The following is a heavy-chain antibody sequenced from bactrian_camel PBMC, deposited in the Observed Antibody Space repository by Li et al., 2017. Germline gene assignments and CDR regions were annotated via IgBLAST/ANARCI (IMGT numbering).Heavy chain of an antibody. V-gene: IGHV3S60*01. J-gene: IGHJ4*01. CDR1: GLTYSRA. Sequence: HVQLVESGGGLVQVGGDLRLSCTVSGLTYSRAMGWFRQAPGKGLEWVSSISWTGDSTTYADSVKGQFTISRDNAKNTVYLQMNSLKAEDTGMYYCAADQSGGSFYCHTRRSFEHWGQGTQVTVS. D-gene: IGHD2*01. CDR3: AADQSGGSFYCHTRRSFEH. CDR2: ISWTGDST.